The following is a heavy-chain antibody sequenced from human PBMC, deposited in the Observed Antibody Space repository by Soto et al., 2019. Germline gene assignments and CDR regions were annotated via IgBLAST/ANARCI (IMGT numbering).Heavy chain of an antibody. D-gene: IGHD4-17*01. V-gene: IGHV4-34*01. Sequence: SETLSLTCAVYGGSFSGYYWSWIRQPPGKGLEWIGEINHSGSTNYNPSLKSRVTISVDTSKNQFSLKLSSVTAADTAVYYCARNINQAVGLRGSTYYFDYWGQGTLVTVSS. CDR2: INHSGST. J-gene: IGHJ4*02. CDR1: GGSFSGYY. CDR3: ARNINQAVGLRGSTYYFDY.